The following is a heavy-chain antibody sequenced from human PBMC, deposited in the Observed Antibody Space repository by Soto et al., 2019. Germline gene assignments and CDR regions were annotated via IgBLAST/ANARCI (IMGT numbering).Heavy chain of an antibody. Sequence: PSETLSLTCTVSGGSISSYYWSWIRQPPGKGLEWIGYIYYSGSTNYNPSLKSRVTISVDTSKNQFSLKLSSVTAVDTAVYYCARHVSYCSGGSCYLDYYYYMDVWGKGTTVTVSS. CDR3: ARHVSYCSGGSCYLDYYYYMDV. J-gene: IGHJ6*03. D-gene: IGHD2-15*01. V-gene: IGHV4-59*08. CDR1: GGSISSYY. CDR2: IYYSGST.